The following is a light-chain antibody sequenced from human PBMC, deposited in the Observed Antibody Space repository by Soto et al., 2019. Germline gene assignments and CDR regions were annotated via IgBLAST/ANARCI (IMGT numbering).Light chain of an antibody. CDR2: AAS. CDR3: QQSDSTLT. Sequence: DIQMTQSPSSLSASVGDRVTITCRASQSISSYLNGYQQKPGKAPKLLIYAASSLQSGVPSRFSGSGSGTEFTLTISSLQPEDFATYYCQQSDSTLTFGGGTKVEIK. V-gene: IGKV1-39*01. CDR1: QSISSY. J-gene: IGKJ4*01.